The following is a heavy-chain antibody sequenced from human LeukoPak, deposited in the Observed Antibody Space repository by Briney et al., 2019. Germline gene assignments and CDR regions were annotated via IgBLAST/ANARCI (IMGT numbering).Heavy chain of an antibody. J-gene: IGHJ4*02. Sequence: GGTLRLSCAAPGFTFSSYGMSWVRQAPGKGLEWVSAISGSGGSTYYADSVKGRFTISRDNSKNTLYVQMNSLRVEDTAVYYCAKWAADYYDSSGYVDYWGQGTLVTVSS. CDR1: GFTFSSYG. V-gene: IGHV3-23*01. CDR3: AKWAADYYDSSGYVDY. D-gene: IGHD3-22*01. CDR2: ISGSGGST.